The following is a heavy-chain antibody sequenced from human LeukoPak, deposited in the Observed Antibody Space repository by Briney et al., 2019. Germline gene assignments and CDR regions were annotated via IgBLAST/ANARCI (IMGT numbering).Heavy chain of an antibody. CDR3: ARETGTTVSPDY. J-gene: IGHJ4*02. D-gene: IGHD1-7*01. CDR2: INPNSGGT. V-gene: IGHV1-2*02. Sequence: GASVKVSCKASGYTFTGYYMHWVRQAPGQGLEWMGGINPNSGGTNYAQKLQGRVTMTTDTSTSTAYMELRSLRSDDTAVYYCARETGTTVSPDYWGQGTLVTVSS. CDR1: GYTFTGYY.